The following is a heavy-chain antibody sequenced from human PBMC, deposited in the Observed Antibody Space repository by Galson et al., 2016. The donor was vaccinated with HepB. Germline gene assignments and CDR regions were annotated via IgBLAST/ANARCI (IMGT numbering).Heavy chain of an antibody. CDR3: STYRVGEGGRGD. J-gene: IGHJ4*02. Sequence: SETLSLTCTVSGDSVSSGNYHWSWIRQPPGKGLEWIGQMSNSGGTNYNPSLNSRVTMSVDTSNNQFSLKLSDVSTADTAVYYCSTYRVGEGGRGDWGQGTRVTVSS. CDR2: MSNSGGT. V-gene: IGHV4-61*01. CDR1: GDSVSSGNYH. D-gene: IGHD3-3*01.